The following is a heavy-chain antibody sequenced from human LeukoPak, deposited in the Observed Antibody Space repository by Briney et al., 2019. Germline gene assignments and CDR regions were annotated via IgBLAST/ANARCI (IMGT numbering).Heavy chain of an antibody. Sequence: PGGSLRLSCAASGFTFSDYYMSWIRQAPGKGLEWVSYISFSGSPTQYADSVKGRFTISRDNAKNSLYLQMNSLRAEDTAVYYCARVLYYYDSSGFDYWGQGTLVTVSS. D-gene: IGHD3-22*01. V-gene: IGHV3-11*04. CDR3: ARVLYYYDSSGFDY. CDR2: ISFSGSPT. CDR1: GFTFSDYY. J-gene: IGHJ4*02.